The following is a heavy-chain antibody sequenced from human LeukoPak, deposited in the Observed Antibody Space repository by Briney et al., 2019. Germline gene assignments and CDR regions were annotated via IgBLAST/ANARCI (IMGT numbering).Heavy chain of an antibody. J-gene: IGHJ4*02. CDR2: IYTSGST. D-gene: IGHD4-17*01. CDR3: ARVTKNCYGDEGYFDY. CDR1: GGSISSYY. V-gene: IGHV4-4*07. Sequence: SETLSLTCTVSGGSISSYYWSWIRQPAGKGLEWIGRIYTSGSTNYNPSLKSRVTISVDTSKNQFSLKLSSVTAADTAVYYYARVTKNCYGDEGYFDYWGQGTLVTVFS.